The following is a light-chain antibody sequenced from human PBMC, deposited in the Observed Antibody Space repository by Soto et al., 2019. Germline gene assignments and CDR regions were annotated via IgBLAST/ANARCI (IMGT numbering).Light chain of an antibody. CDR2: GAS. Sequence: EIVLTQSPGTLSLSSGARATFSCRANQSVSSSYLAWYQHKPGQAPRLLIYGASTRATGIPGRFSGSGSGTDFALTITGLEPEDSAVYCCQQYSSSPWTFGQGTKVEIK. CDR1: QSVSSSY. CDR3: QQYSSSPWT. J-gene: IGKJ1*01. V-gene: IGKV3-20*01.